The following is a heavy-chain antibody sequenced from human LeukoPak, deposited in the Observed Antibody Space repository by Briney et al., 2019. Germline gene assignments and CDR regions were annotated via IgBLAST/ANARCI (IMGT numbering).Heavy chain of an antibody. CDR3: ARGNDYGDYEFDY. CDR1: GGSISSGGYS. D-gene: IGHD4-17*01. CDR2: IYHSGST. J-gene: IGHJ4*02. Sequence: SETLSLTCAVSGGSISSGGYSWGWIRQPPGKGLEWIGYIYHSGSTYYNPSLKSRVTISVDRSKNQFSLKLSSVTAADTAVYYCARGNDYGDYEFDYWGQGTLVTVSS. V-gene: IGHV4-30-2*01.